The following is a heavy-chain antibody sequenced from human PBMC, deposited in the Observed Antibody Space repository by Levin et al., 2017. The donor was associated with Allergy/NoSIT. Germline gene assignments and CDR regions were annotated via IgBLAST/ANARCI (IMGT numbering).Heavy chain of an antibody. CDR2: INSNGGST. Sequence: GESLKISCSASGFTFSSYAMHWVRQAPGKGLQYVSGINSNGGSTYYPDHVKSRFTISRDSSKNTLYLQMSSLRAEDTAVYYCVKRNYYGSGSYYEGCFFDNWGQGTLVTVSS. D-gene: IGHD3-10*01. V-gene: IGHV3-64D*06. J-gene: IGHJ4*02. CDR1: GFTFSSYA. CDR3: VKRNYYGSGSYYEGCFFDN.